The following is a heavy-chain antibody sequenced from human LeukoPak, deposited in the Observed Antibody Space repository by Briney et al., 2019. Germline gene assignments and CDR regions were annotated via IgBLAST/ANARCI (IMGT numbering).Heavy chain of an antibody. CDR3: ASQSFGRFDP. J-gene: IGHJ5*02. Sequence: PGGSLRLSCAASGFTFSSIWMTWVRQAPGKGLEWVGNIKEDGSVKYYVDSAKGRFTISRDNAKNSLYLLMNSLRAEDTAVYYCASQSFGRFDPWGQGTRVTVSS. CDR2: IKEDGSVK. V-gene: IGHV3-7*02. CDR1: GFTFSSIW. D-gene: IGHD3-16*01.